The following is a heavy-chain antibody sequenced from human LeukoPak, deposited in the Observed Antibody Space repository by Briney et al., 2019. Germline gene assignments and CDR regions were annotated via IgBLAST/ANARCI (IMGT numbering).Heavy chain of an antibody. J-gene: IGHJ4*02. CDR3: ATLGPYSSGWPPFDY. D-gene: IGHD6-19*01. CDR2: ISGSGGST. V-gene: IGHV3-23*01. CDR1: GFTFSGYA. Sequence: PGGSLRLSCAASGFTFSGYAMSWVRQAPGKGLEWVSAISGSGGSTYYADSVKGRFTISRDNSKNTLYLQMNSLRAEDTAVYYCATLGPYSSGWPPFDYWGQGTLATVSS.